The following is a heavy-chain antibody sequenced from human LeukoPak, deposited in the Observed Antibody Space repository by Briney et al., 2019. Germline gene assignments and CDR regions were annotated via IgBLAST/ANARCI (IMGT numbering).Heavy chain of an antibody. J-gene: IGHJ4*02. D-gene: IGHD4/OR15-4a*01. CDR2: IYHSGST. CDR3: ARYGGPFDY. V-gene: IGHV4-38-2*01. Sequence: PSETLSLTCAVSGYSISSGYYWGWIRQPPGKGLEWIGSIYHSGSTYYNPSLKSRVTISVDTSKNQFSLKLSSVTAADTAVYYCARYGGPFDYWGQGTLVTVSS. CDR1: GYSISSGYY.